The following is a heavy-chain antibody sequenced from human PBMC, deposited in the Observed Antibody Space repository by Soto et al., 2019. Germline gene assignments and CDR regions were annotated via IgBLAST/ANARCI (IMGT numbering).Heavy chain of an antibody. V-gene: IGHV3-11*01. CDR3: ARSYSSGWEFDY. Sequence: GGSLRVSCGASGFTFSNYYMSWIRQAPGKGLEWVSYISSTGRTIYYADSVKGRFTVSRDNAQNSLSLKLNSLRVEDTAVYYCARSYSSGWEFDYWGHGTQVTVSS. CDR2: ISSTGRTI. CDR1: GFTFSNYY. D-gene: IGHD6-19*01. J-gene: IGHJ4*01.